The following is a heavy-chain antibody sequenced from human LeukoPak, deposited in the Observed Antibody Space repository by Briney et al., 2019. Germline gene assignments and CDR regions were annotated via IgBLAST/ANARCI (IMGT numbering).Heavy chain of an antibody. J-gene: IGHJ4*02. CDR3: ARLSGTSGTTSRVLHH. Sequence: GGSLRLSCAASGFTFTTYALIWVRRAPGKGLEWVSAISGSGDATYYADSVKGRFTISRDNSENTLYLQVSSLRAEDTAVYYCARLSGTSGTTSRVLHHWGQGALVTVSS. CDR2: ISGSGDAT. CDR1: GFTFTTYA. V-gene: IGHV3-23*01. D-gene: IGHD1-1*01.